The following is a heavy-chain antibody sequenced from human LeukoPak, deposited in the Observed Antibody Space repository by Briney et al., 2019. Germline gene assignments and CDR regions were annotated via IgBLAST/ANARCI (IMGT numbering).Heavy chain of an antibody. D-gene: IGHD6-25*01. CDR3: ARNERRAQKDTYYAYFYYMDV. Sequence: SETLFLTCTVSNGSISSHYWSWIRQPPGKGLEWIGLIYSSGYTNYNPSLKSRVTISVDTSRNQFSLKLSSATAADTAVYYCARNERRAQKDTYYAYFYYMDVWGKGSTVTVSS. CDR1: NGSISSHY. V-gene: IGHV4-59*11. CDR2: IYSSGYT. J-gene: IGHJ6*03.